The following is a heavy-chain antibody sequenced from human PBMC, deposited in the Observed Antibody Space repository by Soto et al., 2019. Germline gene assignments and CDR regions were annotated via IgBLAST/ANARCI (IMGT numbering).Heavy chain of an antibody. Sequence: EVQLVESGGGLVQPGGSLRLSCAASGFTFSSDWMHWVRQAPGKGLVWVPRINSDGSSTSYADSVKGRFTISRDNDKNSLYLQVNSLRAEDTSVYYCARLAVTTVTTVYYFDYWGQGTLVTVSS. CDR2: INSDGSST. V-gene: IGHV3-74*01. J-gene: IGHJ4*02. D-gene: IGHD4-17*01. CDR3: ARLAVTTVTTVYYFDY. CDR1: GFTFSSDW.